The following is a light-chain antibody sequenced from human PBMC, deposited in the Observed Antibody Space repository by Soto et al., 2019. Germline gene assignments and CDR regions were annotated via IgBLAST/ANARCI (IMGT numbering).Light chain of an antibody. CDR2: EVS. J-gene: IGLJ1*01. Sequence: QSVLTQPASVSGSPGQSLSISCTGASSDVGRYNLVSWYQQHPGKAPKLMLYEVSKRPSGVSHRCSGSRSGNTAPRTIAGLQADDEADYYCCSSAGSDGVFGTGTKVTVL. CDR1: SSDVGRYNL. CDR3: CSSAGSDGV. V-gene: IGLV2-23*02.